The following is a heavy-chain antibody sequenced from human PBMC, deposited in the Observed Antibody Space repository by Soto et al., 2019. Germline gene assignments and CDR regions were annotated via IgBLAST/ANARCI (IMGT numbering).Heavy chain of an antibody. D-gene: IGHD3-10*01. J-gene: IGHJ4*02. Sequence: EAQLVESGGGLVQPGRSLRLSCVASGFTFDDYAIHWVRQAPGKGLEWVSGISWNGAATGYEDSVKGRFTISRDNAKNSMYLQRSSLRTEDTAIYYCANLPLYGSGFDCWGQGTLVTVSS. CDR2: ISWNGAAT. CDR3: ANLPLYGSGFDC. V-gene: IGHV3-9*01. CDR1: GFTFDDYA.